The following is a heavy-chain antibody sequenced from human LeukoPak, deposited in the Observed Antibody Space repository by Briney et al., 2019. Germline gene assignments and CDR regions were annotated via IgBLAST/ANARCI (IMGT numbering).Heavy chain of an antibody. J-gene: IGHJ6*02. Sequence: GGSLRLSCAASGFTFSSYAMSWVRQAPGKGLEWVSAISGSGGSTYYADSVKGRFTISRDNSKNTLYLQMNSLRAEDTAVYYCARDGPLGYCSGGSCYSGGYYYGMDVWGQGTTVTVSS. CDR3: ARDGPLGYCSGGSCYSGGYYYGMDV. CDR2: ISGSGGST. CDR1: GFTFSSYA. V-gene: IGHV3-23*01. D-gene: IGHD2-15*01.